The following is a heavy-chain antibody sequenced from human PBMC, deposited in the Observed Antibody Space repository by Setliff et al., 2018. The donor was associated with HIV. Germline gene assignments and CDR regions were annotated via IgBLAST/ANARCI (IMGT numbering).Heavy chain of an antibody. D-gene: IGHD1-26*01. CDR1: GFTFSNYW. J-gene: IGHJ5*02. V-gene: IGHV3-7*01. CDR2: IKKDGSEM. CDR3: ANLWEMGA. Sequence: PGESLKISCAASGFTFSNYWMDWVRQVPGKGLEWVATIKKDGSEMYYVDSVKGRFTISRDNARTSVYLEMKSLRVEDTAVYLCANLWEMGAWGQGTLVTVSS.